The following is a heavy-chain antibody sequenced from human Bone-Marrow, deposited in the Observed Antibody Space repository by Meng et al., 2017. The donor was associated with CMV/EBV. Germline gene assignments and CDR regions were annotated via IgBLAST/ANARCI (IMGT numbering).Heavy chain of an antibody. CDR1: GFTVSSNY. D-gene: IGHD2-2*01. V-gene: IGHV3-53*01. J-gene: IGHJ6*02. CDR2: IYSGGST. Sequence: GESLKISCAASGFTVSSNYMSWVRQAPGKGLEWVSVIYSGGSTYYADSVKGRFTISRDNSKNTLYLQMNSLRAEDTAVYYCARAQAPGYCSSTSCLPHYYYYYGMDVWGQGTTVTVS. CDR3: ARAQAPGYCSSTSCLPHYYYYYGMDV.